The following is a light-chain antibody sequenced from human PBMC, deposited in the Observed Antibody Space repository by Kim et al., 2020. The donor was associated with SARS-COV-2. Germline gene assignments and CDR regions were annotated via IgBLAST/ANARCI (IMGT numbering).Light chain of an antibody. V-gene: IGLV2-23*02. Sequence: SITISCSGTSSDVGNYNLVSWYQQHPGKAPKLIIYEVSKRPSGVSNRFSGSKSGNTASLTISGLQAEDEADYYCFSYVGTNIFVLFGGGTKLTVL. CDR3: FSYVGTNIFVL. CDR2: EVS. J-gene: IGLJ2*01. CDR1: SSDVGNYNL.